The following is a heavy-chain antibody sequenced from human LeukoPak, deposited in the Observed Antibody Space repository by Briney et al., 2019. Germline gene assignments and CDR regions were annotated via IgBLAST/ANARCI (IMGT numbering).Heavy chain of an antibody. V-gene: IGHV4-4*07. Sequence: PSETLSLTCSVSGGSISNYYWSWIRQPAGKGLEWIGRIYTSGSTNYNPSLKSRVTMSVDTSKNQFSLKLSSVTAADTAVYYCARDLNSMVNAFDIWGQGTMVTVSS. CDR1: GGSISNYY. CDR3: ARDLNSMVNAFDI. D-gene: IGHD2-21*01. CDR2: IYTSGST. J-gene: IGHJ3*02.